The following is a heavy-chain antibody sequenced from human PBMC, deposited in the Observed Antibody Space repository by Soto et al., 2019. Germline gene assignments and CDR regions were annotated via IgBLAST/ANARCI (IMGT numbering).Heavy chain of an antibody. J-gene: IGHJ4*02. CDR2: INAGNGNT. Sequence: QVQLVQSGAEEKKPGASVKVSCKASGYTFTGYAMHWVRQAPGQRLEWMGWINAGNGNTKYSQKFQGXVXIXRHXSASTAYMERSSLRSEDTAVYYCARAVAVAADFDYWGQGTLVTVSS. CDR1: GYTFTGYA. CDR3: ARAVAVAADFDY. V-gene: IGHV1-3*05. D-gene: IGHD6-19*01.